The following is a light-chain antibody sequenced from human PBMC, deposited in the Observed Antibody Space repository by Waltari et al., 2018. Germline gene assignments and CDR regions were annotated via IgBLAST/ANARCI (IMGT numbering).Light chain of an antibody. CDR2: YDS. CDR3: QVWDANNDPGV. CDR1: NIDTKS. V-gene: IGLV3-21*04. J-gene: IGLJ1*01. Sequence: SYVLTQPPSVSVAPGKTVRITCGGNNIDTKSVHWYQQKPGQAPILVISYDSDRPSGIPERVSGSNSGNTATLTISRVEAADEADYYCQVWDANNDPGVFGTGTEVTVL.